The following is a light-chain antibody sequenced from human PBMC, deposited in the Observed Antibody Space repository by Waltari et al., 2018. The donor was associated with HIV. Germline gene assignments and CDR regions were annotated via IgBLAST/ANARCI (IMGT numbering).Light chain of an antibody. Sequence: QSALTQPRSVSGSPGQSVTISCTGSSSDVGGYNYVSWYQRHPGKAPKLMIYDVNRRPSCVSGRFSGSKSGNTASLTISGLEAEDEGDCFCISYAGRYNYVFGGGTSLTVL. J-gene: IGLJ2*01. CDR3: ISYAGRYNYV. CDR2: DVN. CDR1: SSDVGGYNY. V-gene: IGLV2-11*01.